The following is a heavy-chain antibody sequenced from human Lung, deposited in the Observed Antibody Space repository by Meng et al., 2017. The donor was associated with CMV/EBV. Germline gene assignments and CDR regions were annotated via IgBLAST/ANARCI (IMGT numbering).Heavy chain of an antibody. CDR1: GYTFGDYF. CDR3: ARCNYYYDSSGPFGT. V-gene: IGHV1-2*02. Sequence: ASXXVSXKAFGYTFGDYFMHWVRQAPGQGLEWMGWINPRSGDTNYAQEFQGRVTMTRDTAISATYMELRRLRPDDTAVYYCARCNYYYDSSGPFGTWGQGXLVTVSS. CDR2: INPRSGDT. J-gene: IGHJ5*02. D-gene: IGHD3-22*01.